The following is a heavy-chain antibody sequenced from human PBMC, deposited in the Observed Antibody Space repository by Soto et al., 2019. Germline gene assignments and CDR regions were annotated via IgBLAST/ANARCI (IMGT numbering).Heavy chain of an antibody. Sequence: GGSLRLSCAASGFTFSSYGMHWVRQAPGKGLGWVAVIWYDGSNKYYADSVKGRFTISRDNSKNTLYLQMNSLRAEDTAVYYCARGPSDGDKPVRRNYYYYGMDVWGQGTTVTVSS. D-gene: IGHD4-17*01. CDR3: ARGPSDGDKPVRRNYYYYGMDV. V-gene: IGHV3-33*01. CDR1: GFTFSSYG. J-gene: IGHJ6*02. CDR2: IWYDGSNK.